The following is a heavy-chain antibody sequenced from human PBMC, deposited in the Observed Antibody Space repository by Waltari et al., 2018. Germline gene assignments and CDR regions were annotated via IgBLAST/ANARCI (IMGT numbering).Heavy chain of an antibody. CDR1: GFTFSSYA. CDR3: AKDWDYYDSSGYAY. Sequence: EVQLLESGGGVVQPGGSLRLSCAASGFTFSSYAMSWVRQAPGKGLEWVSAISGSGGSTYHADSVQGRFTISRYNAKNSLYLQMNSLRAEDTALYYCAKDWDYYDSSGYAYWGQGTLVTVSS. CDR2: ISGSGGST. J-gene: IGHJ4*02. D-gene: IGHD3-22*01. V-gene: IGHV3-23*01.